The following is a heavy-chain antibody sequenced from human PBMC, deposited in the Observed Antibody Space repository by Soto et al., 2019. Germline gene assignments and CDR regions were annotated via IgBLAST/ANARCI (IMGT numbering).Heavy chain of an antibody. Sequence: PSETLSLTCGVSGGSIISGGYSWRWIRQPPGKGLEWIGYIYHSGSTYYNPSLKSRVTISVDRSKNQFSLKLSSVIAADTAVYYCARDHYDFWSGYSRDYYFDYWGQGTLVTVSS. J-gene: IGHJ4*02. CDR2: IYHSGST. CDR1: GGSIISGGYS. D-gene: IGHD3-3*01. V-gene: IGHV4-30-2*01. CDR3: ARDHYDFWSGYSRDYYFDY.